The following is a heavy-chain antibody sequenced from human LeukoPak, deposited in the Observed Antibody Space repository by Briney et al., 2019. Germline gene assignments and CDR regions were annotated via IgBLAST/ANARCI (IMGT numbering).Heavy chain of an antibody. CDR1: GFTVSSNY. CDR2: IYSAGST. D-gene: IGHD6-13*01. CDR3: ARDPPQQLVLDWFDP. J-gene: IGHJ5*02. V-gene: IGHV3-53*05. Sequence: GGSLRLSRAASGFTVSSNYMSWLRQAPGKGPEWVPVIYSAGSTYYADSLKGRFTISRDNSKNTLYLQMNSLRAEDTAVYYCARDPPQQLVLDWFDPWGQGTLVTVSS.